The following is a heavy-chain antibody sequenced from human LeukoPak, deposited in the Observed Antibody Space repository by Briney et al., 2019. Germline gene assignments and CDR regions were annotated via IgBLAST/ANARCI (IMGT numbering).Heavy chain of an antibody. CDR3: ARGDGSGWPIGYFSH. Sequence: GRSLRLSCAASGFSFSRYAMHWVRQAPGKGLEWVAVISYDGTIKYYSDSVKGRFTISRDNSKNTLDLQMNSLRPEDTAVHYCARGDGSGWPIGYFSHWGQGTLVTVSS. J-gene: IGHJ1*01. V-gene: IGHV3-30-3*01. CDR1: GFSFSRYA. D-gene: IGHD6-25*01. CDR2: ISYDGTIK.